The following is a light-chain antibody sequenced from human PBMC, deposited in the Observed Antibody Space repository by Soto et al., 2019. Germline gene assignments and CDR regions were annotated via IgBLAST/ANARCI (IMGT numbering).Light chain of an antibody. Sequence: DVHMTQSPASLSASVGDRVTITCRASQGIRNFLAWYQQKPGKAPRLLVYAASSSQSGVSSRFSGSGYGTDFTRNISSLQPEDVATYYCQNYISAPQTFGPGTEVGIK. CDR3: QNYISAPQT. J-gene: IGKJ3*01. V-gene: IGKV1-27*01. CDR1: QGIRNF. CDR2: AAS.